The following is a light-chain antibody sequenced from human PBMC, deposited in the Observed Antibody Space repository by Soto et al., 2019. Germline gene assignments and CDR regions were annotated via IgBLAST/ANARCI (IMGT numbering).Light chain of an antibody. CDR3: SSYTTSNTRQIV. CDR2: DVS. J-gene: IGLJ1*01. Sequence: QSALTQPASVSGSPGQSITISCTGTSSDAGGYNYVSWYQHHPGKAPKLMIFDVSNRPSGVSNRFSGSKSGNTASLTISGLQPEDEADYYCSSYTTSNTRQIVFGTRTKVTVL. CDR1: SSDAGGYNY. V-gene: IGLV2-14*03.